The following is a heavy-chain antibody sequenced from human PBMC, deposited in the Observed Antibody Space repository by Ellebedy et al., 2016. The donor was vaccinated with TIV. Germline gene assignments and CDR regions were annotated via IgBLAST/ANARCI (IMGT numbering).Heavy chain of an antibody. CDR2: IRTNSYNT. V-gene: IGHV3-23*01. Sequence: GESLKISCAASGFTLGNYEMTWVRQAPGKGLQWVAIIRTNSYNTLYADSVKGRFTISRDDSKKTLYLQMNSLRAEDTAVYYCARRGPAAAPYYMDVWGKGTTVIVSS. D-gene: IGHD6-13*01. CDR3: ARRGPAAAPYYMDV. J-gene: IGHJ6*03. CDR1: GFTLGNYE.